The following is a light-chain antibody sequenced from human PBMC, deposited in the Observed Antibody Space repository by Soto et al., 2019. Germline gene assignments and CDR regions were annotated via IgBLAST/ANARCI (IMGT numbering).Light chain of an antibody. J-gene: IGKJ1*01. V-gene: IGKV1-5*01. Sequence: DIQMTQSPSTLSASVGDRVTITCRASQSISSWLAWYQQKPGKAPKLLIYDASSLESGVPSRFSGSGSGTEFTLTIRSLQPEDFATYYCQQSYSFPRTFGQGTKVDIK. CDR2: DAS. CDR1: QSISSW. CDR3: QQSYSFPRT.